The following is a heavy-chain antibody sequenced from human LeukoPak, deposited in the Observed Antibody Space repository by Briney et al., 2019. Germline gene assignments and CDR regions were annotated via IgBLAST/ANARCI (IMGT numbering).Heavy chain of an antibody. CDR1: GYTFTSYA. V-gene: IGHV7-4-1*02. D-gene: IGHD5-12*01. Sequence: ASVKVSCKASGYTFTSYAMNWVRQAPGQGLEWMGWINTNTGNPTYAQGFTGQFVFSLDTSVSTAYLQISSLKAEDTAVYYCARERDSGYDSYFDYWGQGTLVTVSS. CDR2: INTNTGNP. CDR3: ARERDSGYDSYFDY. J-gene: IGHJ4*02.